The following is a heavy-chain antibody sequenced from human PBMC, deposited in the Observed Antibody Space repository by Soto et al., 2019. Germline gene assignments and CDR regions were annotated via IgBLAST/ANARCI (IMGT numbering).Heavy chain of an antibody. V-gene: IGHV3-48*03. J-gene: IGHJ5*02. D-gene: IGHD2-2*01. CDR3: ARSWGLYCSSSRCYRPWFDP. Sequence: EVQLVESGGGLVQPGGSLRLSCAGSGFTFNSHEMTWVRQAPGKGLEWISSISSSGGSIYYADSVKGRFTVSRDNAKNSLYLQMNSLRGEDTAVYYCARSWGLYCSSSRCYRPWFDPWGRGTLVTVSS. CDR1: GFTFNSHE. CDR2: ISSSGGSI.